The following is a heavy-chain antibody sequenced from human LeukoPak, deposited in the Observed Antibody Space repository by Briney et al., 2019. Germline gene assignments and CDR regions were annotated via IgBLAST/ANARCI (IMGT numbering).Heavy chain of an antibody. CDR3: AKVAGYSYVGVYYFDY. J-gene: IGHJ4*02. CDR2: IRYDGSNK. CDR1: GFTFSSYG. D-gene: IGHD5-18*01. V-gene: IGHV3-30*02. Sequence: GGSLRLSCAASGFTFSSYGMHWVRQAPGKGLEWVAFIRYDGSNKYYADSVRGRFTISRDISKNTLYLQMNSLRAEDTAVYYCAKVAGYSYVGVYYFDYWGQGTLVTVSS.